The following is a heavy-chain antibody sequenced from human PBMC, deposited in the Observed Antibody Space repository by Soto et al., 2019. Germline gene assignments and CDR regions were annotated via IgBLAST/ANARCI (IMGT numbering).Heavy chain of an antibody. Sequence: GGSLRLSCAASGFTFSSYAMSWVRQAPGKGLEWVSAISGSGGSTYYADSVKGRFTISRDNAKNSLYLQMNSLRAEDTAVYYCAGYYGSGSYYRGTGGGYHSYGMDGWGQGTTVTVSS. V-gene: IGHV3-23*01. D-gene: IGHD3-10*01. CDR3: AGYYGSGSYYRGTGGGYHSYGMDG. CDR2: ISGSGGST. J-gene: IGHJ6*02. CDR1: GFTFSSYA.